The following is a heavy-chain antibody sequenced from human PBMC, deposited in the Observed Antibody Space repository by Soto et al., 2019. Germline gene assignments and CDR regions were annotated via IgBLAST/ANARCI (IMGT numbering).Heavy chain of an antibody. Sequence: QVQLVQSGAEVKKPGASVKVSCKASGYTFTSYGISWVRQAPGQGLEWMGWISAYNGNTNYAQKLQGRVTMTTDTXXSTAYMELRSLRSDDTAVYYCATLDYYDSSGYADYWGQGTLVTVSS. CDR1: GYTFTSYG. CDR2: ISAYNGNT. J-gene: IGHJ4*02. V-gene: IGHV1-18*01. D-gene: IGHD3-22*01. CDR3: ATLDYYDSSGYADY.